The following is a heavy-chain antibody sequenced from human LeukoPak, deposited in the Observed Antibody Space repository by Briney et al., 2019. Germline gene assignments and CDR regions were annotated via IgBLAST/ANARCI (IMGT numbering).Heavy chain of an antibody. CDR1: GFTSTSSA. D-gene: IGHD3-3*01. V-gene: IGHV1-58*01. J-gene: IGHJ4*02. CDR3: AADQDYDFWSGYQPDY. CDR2: IVVGSGNT. Sequence: GASVKVSCKASGFTSTSSAVQWVRQARGQRLEWIGWIVVGSGNTNHAQKFQERVTITRDMSTSTAYMELSSLRSEDTAVYYCAADQDYDFWSGYQPDYWGQGTLVTVSS.